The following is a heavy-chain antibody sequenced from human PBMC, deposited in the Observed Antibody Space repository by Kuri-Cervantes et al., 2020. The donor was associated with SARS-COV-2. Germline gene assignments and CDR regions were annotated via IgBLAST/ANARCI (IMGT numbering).Heavy chain of an antibody. D-gene: IGHD5-18*01. Sequence: GESLKISCAASGFTFSSYGMHWVRQAPGKGLGWVAFIRYDGSNKYYADSVKGRFTISRDNSKNTLYLQMNSLRAEDTAVYYCAKPVAGTAMATIFDYWGQGTLVTVSS. CDR2: IRYDGSNK. CDR1: GFTFSSYG. CDR3: AKPVAGTAMATIFDY. V-gene: IGHV3-30*02. J-gene: IGHJ4*02.